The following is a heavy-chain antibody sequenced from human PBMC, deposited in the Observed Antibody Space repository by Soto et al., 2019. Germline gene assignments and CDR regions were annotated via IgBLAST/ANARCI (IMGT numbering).Heavy chain of an antibody. D-gene: IGHD6-6*01. Sequence: SETLSLTCTVSGGSISSGGYYWSWIRQHPGKGLEWIGYIYYSGSTNYNPSLKSRVTISVDTSKNQFSLKLSSVTAADTAVYYCARLEYSSSPSLLGYYYYYGMDVWGQGTTVTVSS. J-gene: IGHJ6*02. CDR3: ARLEYSSSPSLLGYYYYYGMDV. V-gene: IGHV4-31*03. CDR1: GGSISSGGYY. CDR2: IYYSGST.